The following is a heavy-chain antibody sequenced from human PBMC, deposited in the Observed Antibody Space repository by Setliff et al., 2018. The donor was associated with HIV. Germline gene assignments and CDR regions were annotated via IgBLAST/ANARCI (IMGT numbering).Heavy chain of an antibody. J-gene: IGHJ4*02. V-gene: IGHV3-11*04. CDR3: ARLPYGDYGLDY. D-gene: IGHD4-17*01. CDR2: ISSRGSTI. Sequence: GGSLRLSCAASGFTFSDYYMSWIRQAPGKGLEWVSYISSRGSTIYYADSVKGRFTISRDNAKNSLYLQMNTLRAEDAAVYFCARLPYGDYGLDYWGQGTLVTVSS. CDR1: GFTFSDYY.